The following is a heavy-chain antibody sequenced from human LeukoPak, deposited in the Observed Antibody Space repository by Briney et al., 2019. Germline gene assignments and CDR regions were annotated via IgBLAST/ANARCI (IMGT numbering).Heavy chain of an antibody. CDR2: ISGYNGNT. J-gene: IGHJ4*02. D-gene: IGHD3/OR15-3a*01. Sequence: ASVKVSCKASGYTFISYGINWVRQAAGRGLEWMGWISGYNGNTHYAQQFQGRVTMTTDTSTSTVYTELRTLRSDDTAVYYCARDSYDFLTGRYSGSGGDYWGQGTLVTVSS. CDR1: GYTFISYG. V-gene: IGHV1-18*01. CDR3: ARDSYDFLTGRYSGSGGDY.